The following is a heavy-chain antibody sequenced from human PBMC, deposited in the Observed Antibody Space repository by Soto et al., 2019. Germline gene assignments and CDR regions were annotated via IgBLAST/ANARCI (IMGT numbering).Heavy chain of an antibody. CDR1: GDSITSGVYF. D-gene: IGHD3-16*01. J-gene: IGHJ4*02. Sequence: SETLSLTCTVSGDSITSGVYFWSWIRQHPVKGLEWIGYIYHSGSTYYKPSLRGRVSMSVDTSKNQFSLELTSVTVADTAVYYCARAPTGEWGQGTLVTVSS. V-gene: IGHV4-31*03. CDR3: ARAPTGE. CDR2: IYHSGST.